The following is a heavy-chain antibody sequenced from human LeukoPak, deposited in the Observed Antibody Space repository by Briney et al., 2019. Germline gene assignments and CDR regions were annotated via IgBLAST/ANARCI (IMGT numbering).Heavy chain of an antibody. CDR3: ARDSIVGATPFDY. V-gene: IGHV3-74*01. D-gene: IGHD1-26*01. CDR2: INSDGSST. Sequence: PGGSLRLSCAASGFTFSSYWMHWDRQAPGKGLVWVSRINSDGSSTSYADSVKGRFTISRDNAKNTLYLQMNSLRAEDTAVYYCARDSIVGATPFDYWGQGTLVTVSS. CDR1: GFTFSSYW. J-gene: IGHJ4*02.